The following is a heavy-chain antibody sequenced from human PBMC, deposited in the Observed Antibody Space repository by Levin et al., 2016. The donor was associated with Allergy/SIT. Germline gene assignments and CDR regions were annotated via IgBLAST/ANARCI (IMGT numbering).Heavy chain of an antibody. CDR2: ISGSGGST. J-gene: IGHJ4*02. V-gene: IGHV3-23*01. Sequence: WIRQPPGKGLEWVSTISGSGGSTYYADSVKGRFTISRDNSKNTLYLQMNSLRAEDTAVYYCAKMVEYIYGHLDYWGQGTLVTVSS. CDR3: AKMVEYIYGHLDY. D-gene: IGHD5-18*01.